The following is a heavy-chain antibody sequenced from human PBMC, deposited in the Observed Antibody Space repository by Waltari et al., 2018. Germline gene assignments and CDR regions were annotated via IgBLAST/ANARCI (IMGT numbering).Heavy chain of an antibody. CDR2: ISSSSSTI. Sequence: EVQLVESGGGLVQPGGSLRLSCAASGFTFSSYSMNWVRQAPGKGLEWVSYISSSSSTIYYADSVKGRFTISRDNAKNSLYLQMNSLRAEDTAVYYCARSRTHGFAYWGQGTLVTVSS. CDR3: ARSRTHGFAY. V-gene: IGHV3-48*04. J-gene: IGHJ4*02. CDR1: GFTFSSYS.